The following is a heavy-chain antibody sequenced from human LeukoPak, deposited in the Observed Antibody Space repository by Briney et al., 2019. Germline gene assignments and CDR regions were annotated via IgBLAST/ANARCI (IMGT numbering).Heavy chain of an antibody. CDR1: GGSISSNF. V-gene: IGHV4-59*01. J-gene: IGHJ6*02. CDR2: IYYSGST. D-gene: IGHD2/OR15-2a*01. Sequence: SETLSLTCTVSGGSISSNFWSWIRQPPGKGLEWIGYIYYSGSTNYNPSLKSRVTISVDTSKNQFSLNLSSVTAADTAVYYCARRTEYDGMDVWGQGTTVTVSS. CDR3: ARRTEYDGMDV.